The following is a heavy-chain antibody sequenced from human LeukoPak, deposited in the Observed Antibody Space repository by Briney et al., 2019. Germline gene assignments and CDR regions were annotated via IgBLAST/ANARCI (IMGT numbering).Heavy chain of an antibody. CDR2: ISGSGGST. V-gene: IGHV3-23*01. CDR1: GFTFSSYA. CDR3: AKENNRLWFGEPMGY. D-gene: IGHD3-10*01. J-gene: IGHJ4*02. Sequence: PGGSLRLSCAASGFTFSSYAMSWVRQAPGKGLEWVSAISGSGGSTYYADSVKGRFTISGDDSKNTLYLQMNSLRAEDTAVYYCAKENNRLWFGEPMGYWGQGTLVTVSS.